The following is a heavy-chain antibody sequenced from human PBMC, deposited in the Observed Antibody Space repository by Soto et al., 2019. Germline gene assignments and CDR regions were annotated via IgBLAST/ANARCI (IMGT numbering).Heavy chain of an antibody. CDR1: GFTFSGLG. V-gene: IGHV3-33*01. CDR3: ARDGVGHTTVVGYFDY. Sequence: QVQLVESGGGVVQPGRSLRLSCAASGFTFSGLGMHWVRQASGKGLALVAVIRYDGSNIYYADDVKVRFNISRDNSKDTLYLQMNSPRADYTAVYYCARDGVGHTTVVGYFDYWGKGTLVTVSS. J-gene: IGHJ4*02. CDR2: IRYDGSNI. D-gene: IGHD1-26*01.